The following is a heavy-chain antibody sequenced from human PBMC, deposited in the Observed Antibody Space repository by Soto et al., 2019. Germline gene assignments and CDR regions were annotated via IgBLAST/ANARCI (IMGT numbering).Heavy chain of an antibody. J-gene: IGHJ4*02. CDR3: ARGPSEYIWGSYVGYCDS. CDR2: ISGSSGHT. Sequence: EVQLLESGGGLVQPGGSLRLSCAASGFTFSSFAMNWVRQAPGKGLEWVSAISGSSGHTYYADSVKGRFIISRDNSKNALDLQMDSLSADDTAVYYRARGPSEYIWGSYVGYCDSWGQGSLVTVSS. CDR1: GFTFSSFA. V-gene: IGHV3-23*01. D-gene: IGHD3-16*01.